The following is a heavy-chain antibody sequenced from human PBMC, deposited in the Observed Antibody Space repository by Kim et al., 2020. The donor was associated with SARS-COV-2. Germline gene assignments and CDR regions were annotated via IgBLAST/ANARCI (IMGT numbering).Heavy chain of an antibody. V-gene: IGHV3-9*01. CDR2: ISWNSGSI. CDR3: AKDIDERGDYNAFDI. D-gene: IGHD4-17*01. Sequence: GGSLRLSCAASGFTFGDYAMHWVRQAPGKGLEWVSGISWNSGSIGYADSVKGRFTISRDNAKNSLYLQMNSLRAEDTALYYCAKDIDERGDYNAFDIWGQGTMVTVSS. CDR1: GFTFGDYA. J-gene: IGHJ3*02.